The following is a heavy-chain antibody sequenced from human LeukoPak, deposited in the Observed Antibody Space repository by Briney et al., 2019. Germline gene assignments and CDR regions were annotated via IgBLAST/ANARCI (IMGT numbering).Heavy chain of an antibody. Sequence: ASVKVSCKASGYTFTGYYMHWVRQAPGQGLEWMGWINPNSGDTNYAQKFQGRVTMTRDTSISTAYMELSRLRSDDTAVYYCARDGCSSTSCPSGYYYYYGMDVWGQGTTVTVSS. CDR1: GYTFTGYY. D-gene: IGHD2-2*01. V-gene: IGHV1-2*02. CDR3: ARDGCSSTSCPSGYYYYYGMDV. J-gene: IGHJ6*02. CDR2: INPNSGDT.